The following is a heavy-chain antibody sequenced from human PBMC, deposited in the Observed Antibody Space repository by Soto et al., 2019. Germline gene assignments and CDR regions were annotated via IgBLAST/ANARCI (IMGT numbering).Heavy chain of an antibody. J-gene: IGHJ4*02. D-gene: IGHD1-26*01. Sequence: QVTLKESGPVLVKPTETRTLTCTVSGFSLSKARMGVSWIRQPPGKAVEWLAHIFSNDEKSYITSLKSRLTIAKDTSKSQVVLTMTNMDPVDTATYFCARLSGGWEIDYWGQGTLVTVSS. CDR1: GFSLSKARMG. V-gene: IGHV2-26*01. CDR3: ARLSGGWEIDY. CDR2: IFSNDEK.